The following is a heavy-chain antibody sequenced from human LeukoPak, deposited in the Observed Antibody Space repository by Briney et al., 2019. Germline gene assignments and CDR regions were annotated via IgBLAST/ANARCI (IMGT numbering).Heavy chain of an antibody. J-gene: IGHJ4*02. CDR3: ARGNYYDSSGSTFDY. CDR2: IIPILGIA. Sequence: SEKVSCKASGGTFSSYAISWVRQAPGQGLEWMGRIIPILGIANYAQKFQGRVTITADKSTSTAYMELSSLRSEDTAVYYCARGNYYDSSGSTFDYWGQGTLVTVSS. V-gene: IGHV1-69*04. D-gene: IGHD3-22*01. CDR1: GGTFSSYA.